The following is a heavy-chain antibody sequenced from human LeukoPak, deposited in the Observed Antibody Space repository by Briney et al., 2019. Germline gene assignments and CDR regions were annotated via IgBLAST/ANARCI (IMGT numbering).Heavy chain of an antibody. V-gene: IGHV4-39*07. D-gene: IGHD6-13*01. CDR2: VYYSGTT. Sequence: SETLSLTCSVSGDSISLSFYYWGWIRQPPGKALEWIGSVYYSGTTSYNPSLKSRVTISVDMSKNHFSLRLRSVTAADTAVYYCARDVTAAFDYWGQGTLVTVSS. CDR3: ARDVTAAFDY. CDR1: GDSISLSFYY. J-gene: IGHJ4*02.